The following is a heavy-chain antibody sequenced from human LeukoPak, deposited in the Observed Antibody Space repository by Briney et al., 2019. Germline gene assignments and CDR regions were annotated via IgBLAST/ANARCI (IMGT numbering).Heavy chain of an antibody. CDR3: ARRGVVVTSAGRFDY. V-gene: IGHV4-34*01. CDR2: INHSGST. J-gene: IGHJ4*02. CDR1: GGSFSGYY. Sequence: SETLSLTCAVYGGSFSGYYWSWIRQPPGKGLEWIGEINHSGSTNYNPSLKSRVTISVDTSKNQFSLKLSSVTAADTAVYYCARRGVVVTSAGRFDYWGQGTLVTVSS. D-gene: IGHD3-22*01.